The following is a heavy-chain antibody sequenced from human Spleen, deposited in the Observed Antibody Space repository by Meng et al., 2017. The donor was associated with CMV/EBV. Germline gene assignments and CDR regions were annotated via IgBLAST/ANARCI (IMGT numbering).Heavy chain of an antibody. CDR2: INTYSGGT. J-gene: IGHJ3*02. CDR3: ARDWECLARSDVFDI. V-gene: IGHV1-2*02. D-gene: IGHD1-26*01. Sequence: ASVKVSCKTSGYTFTVYYMHWVRQAPGQGLEWMGCINTYSGGTNYAQNFQGRVTMTRDTSISTAYMELSRLRSDDTAVYYCARDWECLARSDVFDIWGQGTMVTVSS. CDR1: GYTFTVYY.